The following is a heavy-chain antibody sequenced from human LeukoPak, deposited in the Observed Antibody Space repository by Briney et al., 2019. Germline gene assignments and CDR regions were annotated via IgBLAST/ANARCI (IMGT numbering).Heavy chain of an antibody. CDR3: ARALI. V-gene: IGHV4-4*02. J-gene: IGHJ4*02. CDR2: IYHSGSP. CDR1: GGSISSNNW. Sequence: SETLSLTCAVSGGSISSNNWWGWVRQPPGKGLEWIGEIYHSGSPNYNPSLKSRVTISVDKSRNHFSLNLSSVTAADTAVYYCARALIWGQGTLVTVSS. D-gene: IGHD3-16*01.